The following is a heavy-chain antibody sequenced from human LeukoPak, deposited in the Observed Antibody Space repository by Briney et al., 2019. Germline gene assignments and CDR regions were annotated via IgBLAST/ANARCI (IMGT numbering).Heavy chain of an antibody. D-gene: IGHD3-22*01. CDR3: ARKTYYYDSSAAGWFDP. J-gene: IGHJ5*02. CDR1: GFTFSSYS. CDR2: ISSSSSYI. V-gene: IGHV3-21*01. Sequence: GGSLRLSCAASGFTFSSYSMNWVRQAPGKGLEWVSCISSSSSYIYYADSVKGRFTISRDNAKNSFFLQMDSLRAEDTAVYYCARKTYYYDSSAAGWFDPWGQGTLVTVSS.